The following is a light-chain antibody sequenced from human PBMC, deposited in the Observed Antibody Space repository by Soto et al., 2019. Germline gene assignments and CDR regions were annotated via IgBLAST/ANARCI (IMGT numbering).Light chain of an antibody. CDR3: RQSYSTPRT. CDR2: AAS. V-gene: IGKV1-39*01. J-gene: IGKJ1*01. Sequence: DIQMTQSPSSLSASVGDRVTITCRASQSISSYLNWYQQKPGKAPKLLIYAASSLQSGVPSRFSGSGSGTDFTLTISSLQPEDYATYYCRQSYSTPRTCGQGTKV. CDR1: QSISSY.